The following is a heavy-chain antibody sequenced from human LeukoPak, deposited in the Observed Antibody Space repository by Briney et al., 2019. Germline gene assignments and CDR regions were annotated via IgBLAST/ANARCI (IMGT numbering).Heavy chain of an antibody. CDR3: ATTMGYLDYCSGGTCYSMLD. Sequence: GASVKVSCKASGGTFSSYAISWVRQAPGQGLEWMGGIIPIFGTANYAQKFQGRVTITADESTSTAYMELRSLRSEDTAVYYCATTMGYLDYCSGGTCYSMLDWGQGTLVTVFS. D-gene: IGHD2-15*01. V-gene: IGHV1-69*13. CDR2: IIPIFGTA. CDR1: GGTFSSYA. J-gene: IGHJ4*02.